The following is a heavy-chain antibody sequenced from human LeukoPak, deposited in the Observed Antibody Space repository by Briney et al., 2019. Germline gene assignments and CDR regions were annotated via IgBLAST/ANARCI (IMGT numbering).Heavy chain of an antibody. D-gene: IGHD3-22*01. CDR3: ARVMDDSSGYRPCGY. CDR1: GYTFTSYG. V-gene: IGHV1-8*02. Sequence: EASVKVSCKASGYTFTSYGISWVRQAPGQGLEWMGWMNPNSGNTGYAQRFQGRVTMTRNTSISTAYMELSSLRSEDTAVYYCARVMDDSSGYRPCGYWGQGTLVTVSS. CDR2: MNPNSGNT. J-gene: IGHJ4*02.